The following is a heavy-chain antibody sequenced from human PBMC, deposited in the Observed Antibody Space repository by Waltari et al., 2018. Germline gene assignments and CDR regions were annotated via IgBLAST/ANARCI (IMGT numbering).Heavy chain of an antibody. Sequence: QLQLQESGPGLVKPSETLSLTCTVSGGSISSSSYYWGWIRQPPGKGLEWIGSIYYSGSTYYNPSLKSRVTISRDNAKNSLYLQMNSLRAEDTAVYYCARDEGYGYSSSWYGYWGQGTLVTVSS. CDR2: IYYSGST. CDR1: GGSISSSSYY. D-gene: IGHD6-13*01. J-gene: IGHJ4*02. CDR3: ARDEGYGYSSSWYGY. V-gene: IGHV4-39*02.